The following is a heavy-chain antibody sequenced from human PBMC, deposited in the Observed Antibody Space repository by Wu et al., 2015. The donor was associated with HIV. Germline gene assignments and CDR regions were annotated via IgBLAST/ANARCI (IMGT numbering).Heavy chain of an antibody. V-gene: IGHV1-24*01. CDR3: ARGENGRCSSTSCLYYYYYMDV. CDR2: FDPEDGET. D-gene: IGHD2-2*01. CDR1: GYTLTELS. J-gene: IGHJ6*03. Sequence: QVQLVQSGAEVKKPGASVKVSCKVSGYTLTELSMHWVRQAPGKGLEWMGGFDPEDGETIYAQKFQGRVTMTEDTSTDTAYMELSSLRSDDTAVYYCARGENGRCSSTSCLYYYYYMDVWGKGTTVTVSS.